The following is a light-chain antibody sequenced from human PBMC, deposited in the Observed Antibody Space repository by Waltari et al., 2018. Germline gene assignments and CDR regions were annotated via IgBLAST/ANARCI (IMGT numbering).Light chain of an antibody. CDR2: AAS. V-gene: IGKV1-39*01. J-gene: IGKJ3*01. CDR1: QSISSY. Sequence: DIQMTQSPSSLSASVGDRVTITCRASQSISSYLNWYQQKQGKAPKLLIYAASSLQRRVPSRFSGSGSGTDFTLTISSLQPEDVATYYCQQSYSTLFTFGPGTKVDIK. CDR3: QQSYSTLFT.